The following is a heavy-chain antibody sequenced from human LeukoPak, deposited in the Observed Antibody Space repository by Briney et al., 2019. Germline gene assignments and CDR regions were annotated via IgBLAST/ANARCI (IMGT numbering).Heavy chain of an antibody. V-gene: IGHV3-33*01. Sequence: GGSLRLSCAASGFTFSTYGMHWVRQAPGKGLEGVAVIWYDGSNKYYADSVKGRFTISRDNSKNTLYLQMNSLRAEDTAVYYCASDPLVDIVATGYFDYWGQGTLVTVSS. CDR2: IWYDGSNK. CDR1: GFTFSTYG. J-gene: IGHJ4*02. CDR3: ASDPLVDIVATGYFDY. D-gene: IGHD5-12*01.